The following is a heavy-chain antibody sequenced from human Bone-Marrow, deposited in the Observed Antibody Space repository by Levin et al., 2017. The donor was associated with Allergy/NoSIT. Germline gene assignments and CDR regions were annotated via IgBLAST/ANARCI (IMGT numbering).Heavy chain of an antibody. Sequence: GESLKISCKASGYKFTAFYLHWVRQAPGQRLEWVGRLIPDTGDTNFAHKFQGRITLTRDTSNATAYMELTGLRFDDTAIYYCARWGDWGSYNFWGQGTQVTVSS. CDR1: GYKFTAFY. D-gene: IGHD3-16*01. J-gene: IGHJ4*02. CDR2: LIPDTGDT. V-gene: IGHV1-2*06. CDR3: ARWGDWGSYNF.